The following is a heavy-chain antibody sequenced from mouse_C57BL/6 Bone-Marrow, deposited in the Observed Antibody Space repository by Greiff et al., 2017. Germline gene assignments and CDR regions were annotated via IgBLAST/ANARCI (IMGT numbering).Heavy chain of an antibody. CDR1: GYAFTNYL. CDR3: ARSAYYYGGYFDV. D-gene: IGHD1-1*01. Sequence: VQLQQSGAELVRPGTSVKVSCKASGYAFTNYLIEWVKQRPGQGLEWIGVINPGSGGTNYNEKFKGKATLTAYKSSSTAYMQLSSLTSEDSAVYFCARSAYYYGGYFDVWGTGTTVTVSS. J-gene: IGHJ1*03. V-gene: IGHV1-54*01. CDR2: INPGSGGT.